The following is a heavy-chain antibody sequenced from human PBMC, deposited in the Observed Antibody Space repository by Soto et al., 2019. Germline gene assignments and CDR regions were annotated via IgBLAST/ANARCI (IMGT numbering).Heavy chain of an antibody. J-gene: IGHJ4*02. Sequence: EVQLVESGGGLVKPGGSLRLSCAASGFTFNNNNMNWVRQAPGKGLEWVSSISSRGTYIYYAESLKDRFTISRDNAKNSLFLQMNSLRADDTDMYYCARAVGNGFDYWGQGTLVTVSS. CDR2: ISSRGTYI. D-gene: IGHD2-15*01. CDR1: GFTFNNNN. CDR3: ARAVGNGFDY. V-gene: IGHV3-21*01.